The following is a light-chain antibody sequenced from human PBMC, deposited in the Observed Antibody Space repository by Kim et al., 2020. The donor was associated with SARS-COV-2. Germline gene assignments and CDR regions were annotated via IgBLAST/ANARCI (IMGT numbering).Light chain of an antibody. V-gene: IGLV2-14*03. CDR1: SSDVGDYNY. CDR3: SSYTSSSTLVV. J-gene: IGLJ2*01. CDR2: DVS. Sequence: QSITISYTGTSSDVGDYNYVSWYQQHPGKAPKLMIYDVSNRPSGVSNRFSGSKSGNTASLTISGLQAEDEADYYCSSYTSSSTLVVFGGGTQLTVL.